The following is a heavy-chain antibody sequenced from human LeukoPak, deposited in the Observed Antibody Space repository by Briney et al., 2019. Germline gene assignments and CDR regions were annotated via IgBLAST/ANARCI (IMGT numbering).Heavy chain of an antibody. CDR1: GGSIYSGSYY. D-gene: IGHD5-18*01. J-gene: IGHJ6*03. V-gene: IGHV4-61*02. CDR3: ARLGASGYSYYYYMDV. CDR2: IYTSGST. Sequence: SETLSLTCTVSGGSIYSGSYYWSWIRQPAGKGLEWIGRIYTSGSTNYNPSLKSRVTISIDTSKNQFSLKLSSVTAADTAVYYCARLGASGYSYYYYMDVWGKGTTVTVSS.